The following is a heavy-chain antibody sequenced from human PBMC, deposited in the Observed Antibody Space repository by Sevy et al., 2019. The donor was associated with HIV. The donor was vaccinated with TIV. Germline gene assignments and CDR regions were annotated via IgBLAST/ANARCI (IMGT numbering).Heavy chain of an antibody. CDR2: INPNSGGT. CDR1: GYTFTDYH. V-gene: IGHV1-2*02. Sequence: ASVNVSCKASGYTFTDYHIHWVRQAPGQGLEWMGWINPNSGGTNFAKMLQGRVTMTRDTSISTAYMELSSLRSDDTAVYYCARVAHGVPLWPPFDYWGQGTLVTVSS. J-gene: IGHJ4*02. CDR3: ARVAHGVPLWPPFDY. D-gene: IGHD3-10*01.